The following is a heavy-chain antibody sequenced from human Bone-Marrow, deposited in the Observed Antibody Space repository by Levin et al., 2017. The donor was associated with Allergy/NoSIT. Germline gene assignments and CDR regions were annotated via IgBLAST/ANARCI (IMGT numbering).Heavy chain of an antibody. D-gene: IGHD3-10*01. V-gene: IGHV4-34*01. CDR2: VNHSGDT. CDR3: ARNLLYPSGTFDI. Sequence: ESLKISCGVYGGSFSGYYWTWIRQPPGKGLEWIGEVNHSGDTTYNPSLKSRVTISVDTSKNQFSLKLSSVTAADTAVYYCARNLLYPSGTFDIWGQGTVVSVSS. J-gene: IGHJ3*02. CDR1: GGSFSGYY.